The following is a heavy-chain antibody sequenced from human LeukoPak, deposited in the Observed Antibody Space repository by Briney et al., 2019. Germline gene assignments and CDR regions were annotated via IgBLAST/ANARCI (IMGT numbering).Heavy chain of an antibody. CDR2: INDNGGTT. Sequence: GGSLRLSCSASGFTFSYYAMHWVRQALGKGLEYVSGINDNGGTTHYGDSVKGRFTISRDDSKNTLYLQMSSLRGEDTALYYCVKDLRGNYTFDYWGQGTLVTVSS. V-gene: IGHV3-64D*09. J-gene: IGHJ4*02. D-gene: IGHD5-24*01. CDR1: GFTFSYYA. CDR3: VKDLRGNYTFDY.